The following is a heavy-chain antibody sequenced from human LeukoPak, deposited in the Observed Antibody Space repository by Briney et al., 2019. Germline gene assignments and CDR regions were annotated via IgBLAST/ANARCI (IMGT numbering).Heavy chain of an antibody. CDR1: GFVFSSYE. J-gene: IGHJ4*02. CDR3: AGIDYYDSSGYYYVEDY. Sequence: GGSLRLSCAASGFVFSSYEMNWVRQAPGKGLEWVSYISSSGSTIYYADSVKGRFTISRDNAKNSLYLQMNSLRAEDTAVYYCAGIDYYDSSGYYYVEDYWGQGTLVTVSS. V-gene: IGHV3-48*03. CDR2: ISSSGSTI. D-gene: IGHD3-22*01.